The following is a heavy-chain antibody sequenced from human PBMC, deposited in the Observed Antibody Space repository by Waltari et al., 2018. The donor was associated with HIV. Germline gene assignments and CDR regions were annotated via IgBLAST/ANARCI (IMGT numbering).Heavy chain of an antibody. CDR2: ISSSSSYI. D-gene: IGHD6-6*01. Sequence: EVQLVESGGGLVKPGGSLRLSCAASGFTFSSYSMNWVRQAPGKGLEWVSSISSSSSYIYYADSVKGRFTISRDNAKNSLYLQMNSLRAEDTAVYYCARDLSFSSSSVGDFDYWGQGTLVTVSS. CDR3: ARDLSFSSSSVGDFDY. CDR1: GFTFSSYS. V-gene: IGHV3-21*01. J-gene: IGHJ4*02.